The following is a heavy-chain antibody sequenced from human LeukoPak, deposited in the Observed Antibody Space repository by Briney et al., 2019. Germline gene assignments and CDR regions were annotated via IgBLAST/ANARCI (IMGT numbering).Heavy chain of an antibody. V-gene: IGHV3-30*18. CDR2: ISYDGSNK. CDR1: GFTFSSYD. Sequence: GGSLRLSCAASGFTFSSYDMSWVRQAPGKGLEWVAVISYDGSNKYYADSVKGRFTISRDNSKNTLYLQMNSLRAEDTAVYYCAKDHSEFVVVPAAIEYYFDYWGQGTLVTVSS. J-gene: IGHJ4*02. CDR3: AKDHSEFVVVPAAIEYYFDY. D-gene: IGHD2-2*01.